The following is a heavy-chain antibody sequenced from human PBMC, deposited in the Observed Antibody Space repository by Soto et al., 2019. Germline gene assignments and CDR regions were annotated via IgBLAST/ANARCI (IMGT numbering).Heavy chain of an antibody. CDR1: GGSISSYY. V-gene: IGHV4-59*01. D-gene: IGHD4-17*01. CDR2: IYYSGST. CDR3: ARAVYGDYRLVYYYYYMDV. J-gene: IGHJ6*03. Sequence: SETLSLTCTVSGGSISSYYWSWIRQPPGKGLEWIGYIYYSGSTNYNPSLKSRVTISVDTSKNQFSLKLSSVTAADTAVYYCARAVYGDYRLVYYYYYMDVWGKGTTVTVSS.